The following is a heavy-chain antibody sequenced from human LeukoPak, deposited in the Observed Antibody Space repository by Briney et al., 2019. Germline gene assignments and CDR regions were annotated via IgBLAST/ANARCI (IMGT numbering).Heavy chain of an antibody. CDR1: GFTFSSYA. V-gene: IGHV3-23*01. CDR2: ISGSGGST. J-gene: IGHJ4*02. Sequence: AGGSLRLSCAASGFTFSSYAMSWVRQAPGKGLEWVSAISGSGGSTYYADSVKGRFTISRDNSKNTLYLQMNSLRAEDTAVYYCAKPAIMITFGGVIAPGEYYFDYWGQGTLVTVSS. CDR3: AKPAIMITFGGVIAPGEYYFDY. D-gene: IGHD3-16*02.